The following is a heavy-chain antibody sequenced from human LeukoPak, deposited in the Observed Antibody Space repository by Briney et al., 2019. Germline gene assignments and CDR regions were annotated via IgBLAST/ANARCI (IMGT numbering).Heavy chain of an antibody. CDR2: IGTAGDT. J-gene: IGHJ6*03. CDR1: GFAFSSYD. Sequence: PGGSLRLSCAASGFAFSSYDMHWVRQATGKSLEWVSAIGTAGDTYYPGSVKGRFTISRENAKNSLYLQMNSLRAGDTAVYYCARAPRYSSSFFHMDVWGKGTTVTVSS. V-gene: IGHV3-13*01. D-gene: IGHD6-6*01. CDR3: ARAPRYSSSFFHMDV.